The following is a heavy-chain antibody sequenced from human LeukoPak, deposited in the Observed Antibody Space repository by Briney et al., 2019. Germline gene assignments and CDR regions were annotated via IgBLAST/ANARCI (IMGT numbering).Heavy chain of an antibody. CDR1: GFTFRSYW. CDR3: ARGDSSASYGYYYGLDV. J-gene: IGHJ6*02. V-gene: IGHV3-74*01. Sequence: QPGGSLRLSCAVSGFTFRSYWMHWVRQDSGKGLVWVARLNSDGNSAGYADSVKGRFTISRDNAKKTLYLQMNSLTVDDTGVFYCARGDSSASYGYYYGLDVWGQGATVTVSS. D-gene: IGHD6-19*01. CDR2: LNSDGNSA.